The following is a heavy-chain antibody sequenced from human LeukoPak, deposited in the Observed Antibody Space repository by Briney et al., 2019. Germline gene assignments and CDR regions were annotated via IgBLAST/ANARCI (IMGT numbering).Heavy chain of an antibody. V-gene: IGHV3-21*04. CDR2: ISSSSSYI. J-gene: IGHJ4*02. CDR1: GFTFSSYS. CDR3: AKPARTDYADY. D-gene: IGHD1-14*01. Sequence: GGSLRLSCAASGFTFSSYSMNWVRQAPGKGLEWVSSISSSSSYIYYADSVKGRFAISRDDSKNTLYLQMNSLRAEDTAVYYCAKPARTDYADYWGQGTLVTVSS.